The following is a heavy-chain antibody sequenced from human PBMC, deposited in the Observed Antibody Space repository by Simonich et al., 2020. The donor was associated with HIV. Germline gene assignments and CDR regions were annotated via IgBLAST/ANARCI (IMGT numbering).Heavy chain of an antibody. CDR3: ARQSLAARLFDD. Sequence: QVQLQQWGAGLLKPSETLSLTCAVYGGSLSGYFWSWVRQPPGKGLEWIAEINHSGSTIYSPSLKSRVTISVDPSKNQFSLKLSSVTAADTAVYYCARQSLAARLFDDWGQGTLVTVSS. CDR2: INHSGST. CDR1: GGSLSGYF. V-gene: IGHV4-34*01. D-gene: IGHD6-6*01. J-gene: IGHJ4*02.